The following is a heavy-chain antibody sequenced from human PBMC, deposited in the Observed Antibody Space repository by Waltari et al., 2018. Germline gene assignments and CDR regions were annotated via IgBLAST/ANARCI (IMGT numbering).Heavy chain of an antibody. CDR3: ARDLGSRGPRGMDV. J-gene: IGHJ6*02. CDR1: GFTFSSYR. D-gene: IGHD2-2*01. CDR2: ITSSSTYT. Sequence: EVQLVESGGGLVKPGGSLRISCAASGFTFSSYRLNWVRQAPGKGLEWVSSITSSSTYTYYADSVKGRFTISRDNARNSLFVEMKSLRAEDTAVYYCARDLGSRGPRGMDVWGQGTTVIVS. V-gene: IGHV3-21*01.